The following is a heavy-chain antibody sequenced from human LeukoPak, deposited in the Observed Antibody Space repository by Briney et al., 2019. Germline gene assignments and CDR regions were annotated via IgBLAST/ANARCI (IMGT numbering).Heavy chain of an antibody. V-gene: IGHV4-61*01. CDR1: GGSVSSGSYY. D-gene: IGHD3-10*02. CDR3: ARGMMFADY. Sequence: KSSETLSLTCTVSGGSVSSGSYYWSWIRQPPGKGLEWIGYIYYSGSTNYNPSLKSRVTISVDTSKNQFSLKLSSVTAADTAVYYCARGMMFADYWGQGTLVTVSS. J-gene: IGHJ4*02. CDR2: IYYSGST.